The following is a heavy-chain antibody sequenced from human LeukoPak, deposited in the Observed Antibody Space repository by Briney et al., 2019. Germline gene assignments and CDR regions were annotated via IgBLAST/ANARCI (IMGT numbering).Heavy chain of an antibody. Sequence: PGGSLRLSCAASGFSVSTNYMSWVRQAPGQGLEWLSVIYSGGSTYYADSVKGRFTISRDNSKNTLYLQMTSLRAEDSAVYYCARIQVLLWFGEFHNGMDVWGQGTTVTVSS. CDR1: GFSVSTNY. J-gene: IGHJ6*02. V-gene: IGHV3-66*01. D-gene: IGHD3-10*01. CDR3: ARIQVLLWFGEFHNGMDV. CDR2: IYSGGST.